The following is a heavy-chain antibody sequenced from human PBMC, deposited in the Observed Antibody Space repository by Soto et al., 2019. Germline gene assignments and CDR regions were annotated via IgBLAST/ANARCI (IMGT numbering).Heavy chain of an antibody. J-gene: IGHJ5*02. CDR1: GYTFTSYG. CDR2: ISAYNGNT. V-gene: IGHV1-18*01. Sequence: ASVKVSCKASGYTFTSYGISWVRQAPGQGLEWMGWISAYNGNTNYAQKLQGRVTMTTDTSTSTAYMELRSLRSDDTAVYYCARLYCSGSSCYLNWFDPWGQGTLVTVSS. D-gene: IGHD2-15*01. CDR3: ARLYCSGSSCYLNWFDP.